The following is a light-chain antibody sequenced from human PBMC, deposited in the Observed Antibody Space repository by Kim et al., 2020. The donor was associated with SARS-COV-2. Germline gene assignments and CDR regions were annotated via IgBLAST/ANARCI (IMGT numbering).Light chain of an antibody. CDR2: DNT. CDR3: QSYDSRLSGYV. Sequence: QSVLTQSPSVTGAPGQKVIISCTGSISNIGAGYDVNWYQHLPGTAPKLLIYDNTNRPSGVPDRFSGSKSGTSGSLAITGLQAEDEADYYCQSYDSRLSGYVFGSGTKVTVL. CDR1: ISNIGAGYD. V-gene: IGLV1-40*01. J-gene: IGLJ1*01.